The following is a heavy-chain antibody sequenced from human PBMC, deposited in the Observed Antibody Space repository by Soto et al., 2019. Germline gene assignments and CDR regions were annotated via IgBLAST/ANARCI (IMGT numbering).Heavy chain of an antibody. V-gene: IGHV3-30*18. J-gene: IGHJ4*02. CDR3: AKLLYHYDSSGFTAVY. D-gene: IGHD3-22*01. Sequence: HPGGSLRLSCAASGFTFSSYGMYWVRQAPGKGLEWVAGISYVGSNQYYADSVRGRFTISRDNSKNTLYLQMNSLRTEDTAVYYCAKLLYHYDSSGFTAVYWGQGT. CDR1: GFTFSSYG. CDR2: ISYVGSNQ.